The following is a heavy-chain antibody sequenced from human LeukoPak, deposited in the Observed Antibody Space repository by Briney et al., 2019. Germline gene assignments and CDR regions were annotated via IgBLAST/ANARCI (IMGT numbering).Heavy chain of an antibody. CDR2: ISYDGSNK. J-gene: IGHJ4*02. CDR3: ARVEDRVVDH. CDR1: GFTFSSYA. D-gene: IGHD3-22*01. Sequence: GGSLRLSCAASGFTFSSYAMHWVRQAPGKGLEWVAVISYDGSNKYYADSVKGRFTISRDNSKNTPYLQMNSLRAEDTAVYYCARVEDRVVDHWGQGTLVTVSS. V-gene: IGHV3-30*04.